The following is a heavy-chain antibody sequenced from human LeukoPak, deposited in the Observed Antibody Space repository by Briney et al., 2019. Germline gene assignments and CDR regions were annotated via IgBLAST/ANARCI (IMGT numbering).Heavy chain of an antibody. D-gene: IGHD5-12*01. CDR2: INSDGSST. J-gene: IGHJ4*02. CDR3: ARGGGGYSGYEDVVYFDY. V-gene: IGHV3-74*01. Sequence: PGGSLRLSCAESGFTFTSHWMHWVRQAPGKGLVWVSRINSDGSSTSYADSVKGRFTISRDNAKNTLYLQMNSLRAEDTAVYYCARGGGGYSGYEDVVYFDYWGQGTLVTVSS. CDR1: GFTFTSHW.